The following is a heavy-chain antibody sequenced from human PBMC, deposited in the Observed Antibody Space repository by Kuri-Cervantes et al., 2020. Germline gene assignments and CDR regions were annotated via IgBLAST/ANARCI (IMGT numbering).Heavy chain of an antibody. V-gene: IGHV3-74*01. CDR1: GFTFSSYW. CDR3: ARDLTSWGGGYDY. J-gene: IGHJ4*02. Sequence: GGSLRLSCAASGFTFSSYWMHWVRQAPGKGPVWVSRINSDGSSTNYADSVKGRFTISRDNAQNTLYLQMNSLRAEDTAVYYCARDLTSWGGGYDYWGQGTLVTVSS. CDR2: INSDGSST. D-gene: IGHD3-16*01.